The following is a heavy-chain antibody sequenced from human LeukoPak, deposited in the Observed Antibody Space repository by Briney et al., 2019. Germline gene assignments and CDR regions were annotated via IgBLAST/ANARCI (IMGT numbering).Heavy chain of an antibody. CDR1: GGSISSSSYY. Sequence: KTSETLSLTCTVSGGSISSSSYYWGWIRQPPGKGLEWIGSIYYSGSTYYNPSLKSRVTISVDTSKNQFSLKLSSVTAADTAVYYCASPLGGTVAPQFDYWGQGTLVTVSS. J-gene: IGHJ4*02. D-gene: IGHD1-26*01. CDR3: ASPLGGTVAPQFDY. CDR2: IYYSGST. V-gene: IGHV4-39*01.